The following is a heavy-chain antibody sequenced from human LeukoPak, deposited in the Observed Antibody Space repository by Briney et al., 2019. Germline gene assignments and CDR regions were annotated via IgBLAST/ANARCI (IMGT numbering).Heavy chain of an antibody. V-gene: IGHV4-39*01. D-gene: IGHD2/OR15-2a*01. J-gene: IGHJ5*02. CDR3: ARGKYLNWFDT. CDR2: MCYSGST. Sequence: SETLSLTCTVSGGSINSSSFYWGWIRQPPGKGLEWIGSMCYSGSTYYNPSLKSRVTISVDTSKNQFSLKLSSVTAADTAVYYCARGKYLNWFDTWGQGTLVTVSS. CDR1: GGSINSSSFY.